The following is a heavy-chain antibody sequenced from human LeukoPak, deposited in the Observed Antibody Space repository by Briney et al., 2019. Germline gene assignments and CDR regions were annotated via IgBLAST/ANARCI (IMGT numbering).Heavy chain of an antibody. Sequence: ASVKVSCKASSYTFTTFGITWVRQAPGQGLEWMGWIHTYNGNTNYAQNLQGRVTMTTDTSTSTAYMELRSLTSDDTAVYYCARLGSDCGGGNCYWGQGTLVTVSS. D-gene: IGHD2-15*01. J-gene: IGHJ4*02. V-gene: IGHV1-18*01. CDR2: IHTYNGNT. CDR3: ARLGSDCGGGNCY. CDR1: SYTFTTFG.